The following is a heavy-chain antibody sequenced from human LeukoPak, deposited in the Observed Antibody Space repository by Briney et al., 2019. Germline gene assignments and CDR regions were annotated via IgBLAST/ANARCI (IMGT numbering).Heavy chain of an antibody. CDR2: IKQDGSEK. V-gene: IGHV3-7*01. CDR3: ARDSAGNDY. D-gene: IGHD6-13*01. CDR1: GLTFSTYW. J-gene: IGHJ4*02. Sequence: PGGSLRLSCAASGLTFSTYWISWVRQAPGKGLEWVANIKQDGSEKYYVDSVKGRFTISRDNAKNSLYLQMNSLRAEDTAMYYCARDSAGNDYWGQGTLVTVSS.